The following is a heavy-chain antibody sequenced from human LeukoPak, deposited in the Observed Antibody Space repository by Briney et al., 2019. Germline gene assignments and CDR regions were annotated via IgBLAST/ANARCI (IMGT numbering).Heavy chain of an antibody. CDR2: ISAYNGNT. D-gene: IGHD3-22*01. CDR1: GYTFTSYG. Sequence: ASVKVSCKASGYTFTSYGISWVRQAPGQGLEWMGRISAYNGNTDYAQKFQGRVTMTTDTSTSTAYMELRSLRLADTAVYYCARPAGRDYYDSSGYVLYWGQRTRVTVSS. V-gene: IGHV1-18*01. CDR3: ARPAGRDYYDSSGYVLY. J-gene: IGHJ4*02.